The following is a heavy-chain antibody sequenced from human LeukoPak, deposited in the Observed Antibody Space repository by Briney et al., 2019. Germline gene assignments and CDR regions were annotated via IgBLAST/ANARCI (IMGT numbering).Heavy chain of an antibody. J-gene: IGHJ6*02. CDR1: GFTFDDFG. V-gene: IGHV3-20*04. Sequence: GGSLRLSCAASGFTFDDFGMNWVRQVPGKGLEWVSGINWNGGSTGYADSAKGRFTISRDNAKNFLHLQMHSLRAEDTALYYCARGPAPPFQYYGMDVWGQGTTVTVSS. CDR2: INWNGGST. CDR3: ARGPAPPFQYYGMDV.